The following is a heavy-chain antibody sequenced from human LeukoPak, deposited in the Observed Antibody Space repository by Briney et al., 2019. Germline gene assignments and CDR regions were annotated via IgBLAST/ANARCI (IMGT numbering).Heavy chain of an antibody. J-gene: IGHJ4*02. Sequence: GGSLRLSCAAAGFMFSNYIMYWVRQAPGKGLEWVSVISASGGTTDYADSVKGRFTISRDNSKNTLYLQMNNLRAEGTAVYYCAKGGRGTYYSDSWGQGTLVTVSS. D-gene: IGHD3-10*01. CDR1: GFMFSNYI. CDR3: AKGGRGTYYSDS. CDR2: ISASGGTT. V-gene: IGHV3-23*01.